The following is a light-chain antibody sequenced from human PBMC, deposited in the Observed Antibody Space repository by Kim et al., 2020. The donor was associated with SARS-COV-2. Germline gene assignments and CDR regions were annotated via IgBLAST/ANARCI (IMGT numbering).Light chain of an antibody. CDR2: HVT. CDR1: SSDVGDYNY. CDR3: SSYSSSSALV. V-gene: IGLV2-14*03. Sequence: QSALTQPASVSGSPGQSITLSCTGTSSDVGDYNYVSWYQQHPGKVPRLILYHVTNRPSGVSDRFSGSKSGNTASLTISGLQSEDEADYYCSSYSSSSALVFGGGTQLTVL. J-gene: IGLJ2*01.